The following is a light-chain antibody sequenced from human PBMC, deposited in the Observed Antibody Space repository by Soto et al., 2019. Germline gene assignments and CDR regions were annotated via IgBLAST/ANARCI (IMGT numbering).Light chain of an antibody. CDR3: QQYGSSPFT. Sequence: DIVLTQSPGTLSLSPGERATLSCRASQSLSSSYLAWYQQKPGQSPRLLMYDTSSRAAGTPDRFSGSGSGTDFTLTISRLEPEDFAVYYCQQYGSSPFTFGPGTKVDIK. J-gene: IGKJ3*01. CDR1: QSLSSSY. V-gene: IGKV3-20*01. CDR2: DTS.